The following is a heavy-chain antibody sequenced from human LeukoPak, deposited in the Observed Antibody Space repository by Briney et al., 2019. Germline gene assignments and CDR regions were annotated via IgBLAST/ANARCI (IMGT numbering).Heavy chain of an antibody. CDR1: GGSIISGDYY. Sequence: SETLSLTCTVSGGSIISGDYYWTWIRQPAGKGLEWIGRIYTSGSTNYNPSLKGRVTMSVDTSKNQFSLRLTSVTAADTAVYYCAREFYYYDSSGDNWFDPWGQGTLVTVSS. D-gene: IGHD3-22*01. CDR2: IYTSGST. J-gene: IGHJ5*02. CDR3: AREFYYYDSSGDNWFDP. V-gene: IGHV4-61*02.